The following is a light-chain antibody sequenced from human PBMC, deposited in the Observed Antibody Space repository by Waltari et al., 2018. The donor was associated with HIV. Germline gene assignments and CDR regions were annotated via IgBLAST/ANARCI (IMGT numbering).Light chain of an antibody. Sequence: QSALTQPASVSGSPGQSITIPCTGSSSDIRAYNSVSWYQQHPGKAPKLIIYDVSNRPSGVSGRFSGSKSGNTASLTISGLQAEDEADYFCKSKTSSSTPCVFGTGTKVAVL. CDR3: KSKTSSSTPCV. CDR1: SSDIRAYNS. V-gene: IGLV2-14*03. CDR2: DVS. J-gene: IGLJ1*01.